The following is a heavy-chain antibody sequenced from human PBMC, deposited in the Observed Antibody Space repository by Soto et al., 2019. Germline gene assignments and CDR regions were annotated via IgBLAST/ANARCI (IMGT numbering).Heavy chain of an antibody. D-gene: IGHD6-19*01. J-gene: IGHJ4*02. V-gene: IGHV4-59*01. CDR2: IYYSGST. CDR1: GGSISSYY. CDR3: ARESRRIAVAGRSGFDY. Sequence: SETLSLTCTVSGGSISSYYWSWIRQPPGEGLEWIGYIYYSGSTNYNPSLKSRVTISVDTSKNQFSLKLSSVTAADTAVYYCARESRRIAVAGRSGFDYWGQGTLVTVSS.